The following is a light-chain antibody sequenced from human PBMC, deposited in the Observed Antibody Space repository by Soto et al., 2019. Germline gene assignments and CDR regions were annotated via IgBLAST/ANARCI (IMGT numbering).Light chain of an antibody. CDR1: QTVTSNY. J-gene: IGKJ1*01. V-gene: IGKV3-20*01. CDR3: QQYCCSPRT. CDR2: GAS. Sequence: EIVLTQSPGTLSLSPGERATLSCRASQTVTSNYLAWYQQRPGQAPRLLIYGASNRATGIADRFSGSGSGTDFTLTISRLEPEDFAGYHCQQYCCSPRTFGQGTKVEIK.